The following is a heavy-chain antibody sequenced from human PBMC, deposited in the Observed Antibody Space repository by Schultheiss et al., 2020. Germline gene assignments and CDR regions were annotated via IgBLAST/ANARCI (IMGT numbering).Heavy chain of an antibody. D-gene: IGHD3-10*01. CDR2: IDWDDDK. CDR3: VQGRTGIGARH. Sequence: TLSLTCTVSGGSVSSGSYYWSWIRQPPGKALEWLALIDWDDDKYYSTSLKSRLTITKDTSKNQVVLTMTNMDPVDTATYYCVQGRTGIGARHWGQGTLVTVSS. J-gene: IGHJ4*02. V-gene: IGHV2-70*12. CDR1: GGSVSSGSYY.